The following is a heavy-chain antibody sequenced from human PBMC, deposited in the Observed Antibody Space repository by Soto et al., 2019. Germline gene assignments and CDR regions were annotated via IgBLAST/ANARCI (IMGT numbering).Heavy chain of an antibody. V-gene: IGHV3-72*01. D-gene: IGHD4-17*01. CDR1: GFSFSDHY. CDR2: IKNKANNYIT. CDR3: STKVNILTTRSDY. J-gene: IGHJ4*02. Sequence: PGGSLRLSCAASGFSFSDHYMDWVRLAPGKGLEWVGRIKNKANNYITQYAASVKGRFTISRDDSQNLLYLQMDSLKTEDTAVYFRSTKVNILTTRSDYWGQGSLVTVSS.